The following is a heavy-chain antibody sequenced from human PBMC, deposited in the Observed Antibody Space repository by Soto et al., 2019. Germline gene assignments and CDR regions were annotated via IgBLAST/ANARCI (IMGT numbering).Heavy chain of an antibody. D-gene: IGHD6-19*01. J-gene: IGHJ5*02. CDR2: IYHSGST. Sequence: PSETLSLTCAVSGGSISSGGYSWSWIRQPPGKGLEWIGYIYHSGSTYYNPSLKSRVTISVDRSKNQFSLKLSSVTAADTAVYYCARSRSSGRNWFDPWGQGTLVTVSS. CDR3: ARSRSSGRNWFDP. CDR1: GGSISSGGYS. V-gene: IGHV4-30-2*01.